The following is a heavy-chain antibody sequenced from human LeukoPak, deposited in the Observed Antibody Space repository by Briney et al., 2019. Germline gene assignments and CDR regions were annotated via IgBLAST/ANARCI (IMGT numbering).Heavy chain of an antibody. Sequence: GGSLRLSCAASGFTFSSYEMNWVRQAPGKGLEWVGRIKSKTDGGTTDYATPVKGRFTISRDDSKNTLYLQMNSLKTEDTAVYYCTTERSSHYYDSSGYYYWGQGTLVTVSS. CDR3: TTERSSHYYDSSGYYY. D-gene: IGHD3-22*01. CDR1: GFTFSSYE. CDR2: IKSKTDGGTT. V-gene: IGHV3-15*01. J-gene: IGHJ4*02.